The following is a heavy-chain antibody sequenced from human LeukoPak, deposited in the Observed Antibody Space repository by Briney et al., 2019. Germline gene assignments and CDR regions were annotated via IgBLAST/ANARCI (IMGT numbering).Heavy chain of an antibody. CDR1: GFGFDTYA. Sequence: GWSLRLDCAASGFGFDTYAMHWVRQAPGQGLEWPVLLWHDGSHKFYSNSVRGQFTISRDNSKNTVYLQMNNLRLDDTAVYYCAREIFVTGSYPDFWGQGTLVTVSS. CDR2: LWHDGSHK. CDR3: AREIFVTGSYPDF. V-gene: IGHV3-33*01. J-gene: IGHJ4*02. D-gene: IGHD3-10*01.